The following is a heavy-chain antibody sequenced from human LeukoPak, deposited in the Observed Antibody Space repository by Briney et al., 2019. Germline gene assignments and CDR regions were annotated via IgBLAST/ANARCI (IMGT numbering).Heavy chain of an antibody. J-gene: IGHJ4*02. D-gene: IGHD3-10*01. Sequence: PGGSLRLSCAASGFTFSNYNMNWVRQTPGKGLEWVANIKQDGSEKYYVDSVKGRFTISRDNAKNSLYLQMNSLRAEDTAVYYCAREPPLVGVIMFGTDYWGQGTLVTVSS. V-gene: IGHV3-7*01. CDR1: GFTFSNYN. CDR3: AREPPLVGVIMFGTDY. CDR2: IKQDGSEK.